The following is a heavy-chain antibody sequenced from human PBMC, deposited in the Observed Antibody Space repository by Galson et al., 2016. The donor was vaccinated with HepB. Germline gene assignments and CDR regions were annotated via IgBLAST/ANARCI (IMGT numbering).Heavy chain of an antibody. D-gene: IGHD2-8*01. V-gene: IGHV4-61*01. J-gene: IGHJ3*02. CDR3: SRLDTKNTDAFDI. Sequence: CTVSGGSVSSRSDYWSWIRQPPGKGLEWIGYVHYSGNTNYNSSLRSRVNISVDTSKNQFSLRLSFVTAADTAVYFCSRLDTKNTDAFDIWGQGTMVAVSS. CDR2: VHYSGNT. CDR1: GGSVSSRSDY.